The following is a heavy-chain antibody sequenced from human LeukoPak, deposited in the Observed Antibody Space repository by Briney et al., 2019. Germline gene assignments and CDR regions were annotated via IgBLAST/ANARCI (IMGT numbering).Heavy chain of an antibody. CDR2: ISSSSSYI. Sequence: PGGSLRLSCAASGFTFSSYSMNWVRQAPGKGLEWVSSISSSSSYIYYADSVKGRFTISRDNAKNSLYLQMNSLRAEDTAVYYCARARRTNYGMDVWGQGTTVTVSS. CDR1: GFTFSSYS. J-gene: IGHJ6*02. V-gene: IGHV3-21*01. D-gene: IGHD3/OR15-3a*01. CDR3: ARARRTNYGMDV.